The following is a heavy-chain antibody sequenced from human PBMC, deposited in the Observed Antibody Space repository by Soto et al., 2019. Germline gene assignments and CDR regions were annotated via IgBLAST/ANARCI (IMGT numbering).Heavy chain of an antibody. CDR1: RFTFSSYW. CDR3: ATDGFAFDS. V-gene: IGHV3-74*01. Sequence: GGSLRLSCAASRFTFSSYWMHWVRQPPGMGLVWVSRITGDGSATSYADSVKGRFTISRDNARNTLYLQMNSLRAEDTAVYYCATDGFAFDSWGQGTLVTVS. J-gene: IGHJ4*02. CDR2: ITGDGSAT. D-gene: IGHD5-12*01.